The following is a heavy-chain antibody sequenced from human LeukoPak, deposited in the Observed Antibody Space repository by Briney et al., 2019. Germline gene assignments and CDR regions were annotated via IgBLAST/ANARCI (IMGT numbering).Heavy chain of an antibody. V-gene: IGHV1-2*02. J-gene: IGHJ4*02. CDR2: INPNSGGT. CDR3: ARDLWEGSNSWIPY. Sequence: ASVKVSCKASGYTFTGDYMHWVRQAPGQGLGWMGWINPNSGGTKYAQKFQGRVAMTRDTSISTAYTELTSLRSDDTAVYYCARDLWEGSNSWIPYWGQGTLVTVSS. CDR1: GYTFTGDY. D-gene: IGHD6-13*01.